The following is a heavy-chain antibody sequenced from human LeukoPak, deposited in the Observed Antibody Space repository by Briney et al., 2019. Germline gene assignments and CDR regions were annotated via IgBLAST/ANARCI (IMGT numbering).Heavy chain of an antibody. CDR1: GGSISSGDYY. D-gene: IGHD3-22*01. V-gene: IGHV4-30-4*01. CDR3: ARTDSSGYYHTYFQH. CDR2: IYYSGST. Sequence: KPSETLSLTCTVSGGSISSGDYYWSWIRQPPGKGLEWIGYIYYSGSTYYNPSLKSRVTISVDTSKNQFSLKLSSVTAADTAVYYCARTDSSGYYHTYFQHWGQGTLVTVSS. J-gene: IGHJ1*01.